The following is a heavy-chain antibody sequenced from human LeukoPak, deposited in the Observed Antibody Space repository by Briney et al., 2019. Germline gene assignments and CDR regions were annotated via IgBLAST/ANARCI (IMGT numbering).Heavy chain of an antibody. CDR3: ARVHSSGFYGLDV. V-gene: IGHV3-53*01. D-gene: IGHD3-22*01. J-gene: IGHJ6*02. CDR2: IYAGGNT. Sequence: GGSLRLSCAGSGFTVGNNWMTWVRQALGKGLEWVSVIYAGGNTDYADSVKGRFTISRDNSINTLYLQMNGLRAEDTAVYYCARVHSSGFYGLDVWGHGTTVTVSS. CDR1: GFTVGNNW.